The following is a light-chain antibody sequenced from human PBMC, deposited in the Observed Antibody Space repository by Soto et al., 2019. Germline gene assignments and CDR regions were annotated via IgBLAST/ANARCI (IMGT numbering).Light chain of an antibody. CDR1: SSDVGGYNY. CDR2: DVS. Sequence: QSALTQPASVSGSPGQSITISCTGTSSDVGGYNYVSWYQEHPGKAPKLMIYDVSNRPSGVPDRFSGSKSGNTASLTVSGLQAEDEADYYCSSYAASNNLGVFGGGTKLTVL. V-gene: IGLV2-8*01. J-gene: IGLJ2*01. CDR3: SSYAASNNLGV.